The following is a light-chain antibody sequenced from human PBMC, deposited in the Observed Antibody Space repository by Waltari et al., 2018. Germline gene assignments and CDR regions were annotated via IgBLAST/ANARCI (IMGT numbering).Light chain of an antibody. J-gene: IGLJ2*01. Sequence: VQQKPGQATRALIYDTSNKHSWTPDRFSGSLRGGKAALTLSGAQPEDEADYYGLLSYSGARRQFGGGTKLTVL. V-gene: IGLV7-46*01. CDR3: LLSYSGARRQ. CDR2: DTS.